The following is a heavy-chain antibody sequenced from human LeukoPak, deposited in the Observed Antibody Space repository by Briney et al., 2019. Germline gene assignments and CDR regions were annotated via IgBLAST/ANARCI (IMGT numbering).Heavy chain of an antibody. CDR1: GGSFSGHY. J-gene: IGHJ5*02. Sequence: PSETLSLTCAVFGGSFSGHYWTWIRQPPGKGLEWIGEINHSGGTNYNPSLKSRVTISVDTSKNQFSLKLSSLTAADTAVYYCARPTSWVNYFDPWDRGTLVTVSS. V-gene: IGHV4-34*01. CDR3: ARPTSWVNYFDP. CDR2: INHSGGT. D-gene: IGHD1-7*01.